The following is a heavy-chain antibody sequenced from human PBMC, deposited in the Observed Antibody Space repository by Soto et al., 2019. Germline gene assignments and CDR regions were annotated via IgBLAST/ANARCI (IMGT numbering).Heavy chain of an antibody. CDR1: GFTFSIFA. V-gene: IGHV3-23*01. J-gene: IGHJ4*02. D-gene: IGHD7-27*01. CDR3: AKEVSLGSTVDLGY. CDR2: ISGSGGST. Sequence: GGSLRLSCAASGFTFSIFAMSWVRQSPGKGLEWVSTISGSGGSTYYADAVKGRFTISRDNSMGALYLQMKSLRVEGTAIYYCAKEVSLGSTVDLGYWGQGALVTVSS.